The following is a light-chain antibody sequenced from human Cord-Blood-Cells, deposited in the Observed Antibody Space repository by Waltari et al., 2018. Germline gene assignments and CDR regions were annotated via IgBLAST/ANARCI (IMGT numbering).Light chain of an antibody. J-gene: IGKJ4*01. CDR1: QSVSSY. CDR3: QQRSNWPLT. Sequence: EIVLTQSPATLSLSPGVRATLSCRASQSVSSYLAWYQQKPGQPPRLLIYDASNRATGIPARFSGSGSGTDFTLTISSLEPEDFAVYYCQQRSNWPLTFGGGTKVEIK. V-gene: IGKV3-11*01. CDR2: DAS.